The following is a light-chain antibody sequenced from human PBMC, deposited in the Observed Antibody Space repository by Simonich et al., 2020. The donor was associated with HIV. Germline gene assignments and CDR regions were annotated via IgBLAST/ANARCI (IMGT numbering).Light chain of an antibody. J-gene: IGKJ1*01. CDR3: QQYYSIPWT. CDR2: WAS. V-gene: IGKV4-1*01. CDR1: QSVLYRSNNKNH. Sequence: DIVMTQSPDSLAVSLGERATINCRSSQSVLYRSNNKNHLAWYQQKPGQPPKLLIYWASSRESGVPDRFSGSGSETDFTLTISSLQAEDVAVYYCQQYYSIPWTFGQGTKVEIK.